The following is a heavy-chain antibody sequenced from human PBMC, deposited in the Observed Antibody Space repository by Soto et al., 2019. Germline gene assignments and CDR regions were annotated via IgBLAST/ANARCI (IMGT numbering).Heavy chain of an antibody. D-gene: IGHD1-26*01. CDR2: IYYSGSA. V-gene: IGHV4-59*01. CDR3: ARDSGSYWGGDFDS. Sequence: PSETLSLTCTVSGGSISNYYWSWIRQPPGKGLEWIGYIYYSGSANYNPSLKSRVTISVDTSKNQFSLKLSSVTAADTAVYYCARDSGSYWGGDFDSWGQGTLVTVSS. J-gene: IGHJ4*02. CDR1: GGSISNYY.